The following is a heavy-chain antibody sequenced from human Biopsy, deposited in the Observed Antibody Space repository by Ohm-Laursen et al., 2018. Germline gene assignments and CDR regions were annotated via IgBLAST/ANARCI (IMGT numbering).Heavy chain of an antibody. V-gene: IGHV3-23*01. CDR3: AKVSPTILSSFDY. Sequence: SLRLFCAASGFTFSTYATSWVRQAPGKGLEWVSSITSSGASTDFADSVKGRFTISRDNSKNTLYLQMNSLRAEDTAVYYCAKVSPTILSSFDYWGQGTLVTVSS. D-gene: IGHD3-9*01. CDR2: ITSSGAST. J-gene: IGHJ4*02. CDR1: GFTFSTYA.